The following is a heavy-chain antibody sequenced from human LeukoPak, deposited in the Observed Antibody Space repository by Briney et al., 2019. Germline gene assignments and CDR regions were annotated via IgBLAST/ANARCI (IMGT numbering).Heavy chain of an antibody. CDR1: GGSISSGSYY. J-gene: IGHJ4*02. D-gene: IGHD3-3*01. CDR3: ARGAFWSAYSGVDY. Sequence: PSETLSLTCTVSGGSISSGSYYWSWIWQPAGKGLEWIGRIYTSGSTNYNPSLKSRVTISVDTSKNQFSLKLSSVTAADTAVYYCARGAFWSAYSGVDYWGQGTLVTVSS. V-gene: IGHV4-61*02. CDR2: IYTSGST.